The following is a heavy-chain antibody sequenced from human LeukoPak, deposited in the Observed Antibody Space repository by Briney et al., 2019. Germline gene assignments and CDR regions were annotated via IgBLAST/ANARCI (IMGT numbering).Heavy chain of an antibody. V-gene: IGHV3-21*01. Sequence: GGSLRLSCAASGFTFSSYSMNWVRQAPRKGLEWVSSISSSSSYIYYADSVKGRFTISRDNSKNTLYLQMNSLRAEDTAVYYCAKDRGSSFDPWGQGTLVTVSS. CDR3: AKDRGSSFDP. CDR1: GFTFSSYS. D-gene: IGHD6-13*01. CDR2: ISSSSSYI. J-gene: IGHJ5*02.